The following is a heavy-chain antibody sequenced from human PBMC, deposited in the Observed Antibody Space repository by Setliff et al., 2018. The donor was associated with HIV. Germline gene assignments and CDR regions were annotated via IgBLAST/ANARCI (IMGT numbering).Heavy chain of an antibody. CDR1: GNSIGSGYY. V-gene: IGHV4-38-2*01. Sequence: PSETLSLTCAVSGNSIGSGYYWGWIRQPPGRGLEWIASIYYNGNIYYNPSLKSRVTITMDTSKNQFSLKLSSVTAADTAVYSCVRHLSEMAVVDHWGQGTLVTVSS. CDR3: VRHLSEMAVVDH. D-gene: IGHD2-15*01. J-gene: IGHJ4*02. CDR2: IYYNGNI.